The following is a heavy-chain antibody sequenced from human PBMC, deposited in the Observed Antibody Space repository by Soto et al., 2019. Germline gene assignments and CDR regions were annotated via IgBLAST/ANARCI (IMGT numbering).Heavy chain of an antibody. D-gene: IGHD4-4*01. CDR1: GYTFTSYA. CDR2: INAGNGNT. CDR3: ARGAPVTVTYYYYYMDV. Sequence: QVQLVQSGAEVKKPGASVKVSCKASGYTFTSYAMHWVRQAPGQRLEWMGWINAGNGNTKYSQKFQGRVTITRDTSASTAYMGLSSLRSEDTAVYYCARGAPVTVTYYYYYMDVWGKGTTVTVSS. J-gene: IGHJ6*03. V-gene: IGHV1-3*01.